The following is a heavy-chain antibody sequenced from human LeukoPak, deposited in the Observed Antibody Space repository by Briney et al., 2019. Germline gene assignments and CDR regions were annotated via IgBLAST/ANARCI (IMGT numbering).Heavy chain of an antibody. CDR1: GGSISSYY. Sequence: SETLSLTCTVSGGSISSYYWSWIRQPAGKGLEWIGRIYTSGSTNYNPSLKSRVTMSVDTSKNQFSLKLSSVTAADTAVYYCARLNVGASRGYFDYWGQGTLVTVSS. J-gene: IGHJ4*02. CDR3: ARLNVGASRGYFDY. V-gene: IGHV4-4*07. CDR2: IYTSGST. D-gene: IGHD1-26*01.